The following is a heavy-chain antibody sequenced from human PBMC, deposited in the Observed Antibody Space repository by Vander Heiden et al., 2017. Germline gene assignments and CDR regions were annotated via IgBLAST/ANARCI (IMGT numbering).Heavy chain of an antibody. J-gene: IGHJ4*02. D-gene: IGHD2-21*02. V-gene: IGHV3-30*18. CDR1: GFTFSANA. CDR2: IAYDGSNK. CDR3: AKTGAIVVVTAPIDY. Sequence: QVQLVESGGGVVQPGRSLRLSCAASGFTFSANAMHLVRQATGRGLGWVTVIAYDGSNKYYADSVKGRLTISRDKSKNTLYLQMNSLRAEDTAVYYCAKTGAIVVVTAPIDYWGQGTLVTVSS.